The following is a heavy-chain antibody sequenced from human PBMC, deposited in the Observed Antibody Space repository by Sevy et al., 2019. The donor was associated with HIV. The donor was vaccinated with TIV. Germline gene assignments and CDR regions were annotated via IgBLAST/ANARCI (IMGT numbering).Heavy chain of an antibody. CDR3: AKGLGMVQGALLSEDL. CDR1: GFTFGGYG. Sequence: GGPRRLSGAPPGFTFGGYGMHWVRQAPGKGLGGVPFIGYVGTTKYFADSVKGRFTISRDNSKNTLYLQMNSLRPEDTSVYYCAKGLGMVQGALLSEDLWGQGTMVTVSS. J-gene: IGHJ3*01. V-gene: IGHV3-30*02. D-gene: IGHD3-10*01. CDR2: IGYVGTTK.